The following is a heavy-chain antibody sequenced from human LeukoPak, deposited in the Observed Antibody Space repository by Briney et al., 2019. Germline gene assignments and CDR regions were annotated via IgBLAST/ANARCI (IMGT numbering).Heavy chain of an antibody. D-gene: IGHD2/OR15-2a*01. J-gene: IGHJ4*02. Sequence: GESLKISCKGSGYGFTSYWIGWVRQIPGKGLEWMRIIYPGDSDTRYSPSFQSQVTISADKSISTAYLQWRSLKASDTAMYYCARLNRYYFDYWGQGTLVTVSS. CDR1: GYGFTSYW. V-gene: IGHV5-51*01. CDR2: IYPGDSDT. CDR3: ARLNRYYFDY.